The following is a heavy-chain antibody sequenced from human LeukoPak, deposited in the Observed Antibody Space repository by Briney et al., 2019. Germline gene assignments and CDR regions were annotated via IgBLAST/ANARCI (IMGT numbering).Heavy chain of an antibody. D-gene: IGHD4-23*01. CDR1: GSSIRSAYF. J-gene: IGHJ4*02. CDR3: ARVPGNYYFDY. V-gene: IGHV4-38-2*01. CDR2: IFHTGST. Sequence: PSETLSLTCAVSGSSIRSAYFWGWIRQPPGKGLEWIGNIFHTGSTDCNPSLKSRVTISVDTSKNQFSLKLSSVTAAGTAVYYCARVPGNYYFDYWGQGTLVTVSS.